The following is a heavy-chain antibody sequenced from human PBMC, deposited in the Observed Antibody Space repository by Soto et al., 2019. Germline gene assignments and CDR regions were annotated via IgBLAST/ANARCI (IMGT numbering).Heavy chain of an antibody. CDR3: ARGACTGAYCYPWPFNYGVDV. CDR1: GFTFNTYG. V-gene: IGHV3-33*08. CDR2: IWYDGSNK. Sequence: QVQLVESGGGVVQPGGSLRLSCTTSGFTFNTYGMYWVRQAPGKGLEWVAIIWYDGSNKYYGDSVKGRFTISRDNSKNTLYLQMNSLTAEDTALYYCARGACTGAYCYPWPFNYGVDVWGQGTTVTLSS. D-gene: IGHD2-8*02. J-gene: IGHJ6*02.